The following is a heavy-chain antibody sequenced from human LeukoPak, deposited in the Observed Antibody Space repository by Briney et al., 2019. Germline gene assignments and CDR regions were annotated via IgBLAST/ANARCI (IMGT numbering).Heavy chain of an antibody. Sequence: SVKVPCKASGFTFTSSAVQWVRQARGQRLEWIGWIVVGSGNTNYAQKFQERVTITRDMSTSTAYMELSSLRSEDTAVYYCAADSDGSGSQPFDPWGQGTLVTVSS. CDR1: GFTFTSSA. V-gene: IGHV1-58*01. CDR3: AADSDGSGSQPFDP. D-gene: IGHD3-10*01. CDR2: IVVGSGNT. J-gene: IGHJ5*02.